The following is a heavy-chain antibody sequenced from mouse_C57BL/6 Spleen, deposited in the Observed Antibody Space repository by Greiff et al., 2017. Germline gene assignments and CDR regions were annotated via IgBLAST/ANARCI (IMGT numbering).Heavy chain of an antibody. Sequence: EVQLVESGPGLVKPSQSLSLTCSVTGYSITSGYYWNWIRQFPGNKLEWMGYISYDGSNNYNPSLKNRISITRDTSKNQFFLKLNSVTTEDTATYYCARAFITTVVGYFDYWGQGTTLTVSS. J-gene: IGHJ2*01. D-gene: IGHD1-1*01. CDR1: GYSITSGYY. V-gene: IGHV3-6*01. CDR3: ARAFITTVVGYFDY. CDR2: ISYDGSN.